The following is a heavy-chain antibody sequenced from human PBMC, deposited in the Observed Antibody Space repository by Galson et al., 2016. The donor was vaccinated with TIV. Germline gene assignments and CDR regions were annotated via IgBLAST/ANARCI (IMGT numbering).Heavy chain of an antibody. D-gene: IGHD2-21*01. J-gene: IGHJ6*02. Sequence: SLRLSCAGSGLTVSDNFINWVRQAPGKGLEWVSIIYDDGTTHYTDSVRGRFTISRDHSKNTLYPQMDSLKTEDTAVYYCARERRFCGNECYLRYYFGMDIWGRGTMVTVSS. CDR3: ARERRFCGNECYLRYYFGMDI. V-gene: IGHV3-66*02. CDR2: IYDDGTT. CDR1: GLTVSDNF.